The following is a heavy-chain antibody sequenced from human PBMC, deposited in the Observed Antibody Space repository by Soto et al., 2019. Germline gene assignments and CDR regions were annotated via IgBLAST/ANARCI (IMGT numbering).Heavy chain of an antibody. CDR2: IYYSGST. V-gene: IGHV4-61*08. D-gene: IGHD6-13*01. Sequence: PSETLSLTCTVSGGSISSGGYYWSWIRQPPGKGLEWIGYIYYSGSTNYNPSPKSRVTISVDTSKNQFSLKLSSVTAADTAVYYCARRYSSAFDIWGQGTMVTVSS. J-gene: IGHJ3*02. CDR1: GGSISSGGYY. CDR3: ARRYSSAFDI.